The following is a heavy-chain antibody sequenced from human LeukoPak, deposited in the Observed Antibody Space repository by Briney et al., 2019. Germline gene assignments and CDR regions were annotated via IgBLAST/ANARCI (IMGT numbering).Heavy chain of an antibody. V-gene: IGHV3-23*01. CDR2: ISGSGGST. CDR1: GFTFSSYA. D-gene: IGHD3-22*01. J-gene: IGHJ4*02. CDR3: AKDLGGYYLPRVFDY. Sequence: GGSLRLSCAASGFTFSSYAMSWVRQAPGKGLEWVSAISGSGGSTYYADSVKGRFTISRDNSKNTLYLQMNSLRAEDTAVYYCAKDLGGYYLPRVFDYRGQGTLVTVSS.